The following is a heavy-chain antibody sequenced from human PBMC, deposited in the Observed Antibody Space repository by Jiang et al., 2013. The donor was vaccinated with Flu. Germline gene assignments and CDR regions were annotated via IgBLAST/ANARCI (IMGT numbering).Heavy chain of an antibody. CDR2: INHSGST. J-gene: IGHJ4*02. CDR3: ARVDPESSLDY. V-gene: IGHV4-34*01. CDR1: GGSFSGYY. Sequence: LLKPSETLSLTCAVYGGSFSGYYWSWIRQPPGKGLEWIGEINHSGSTNYNPSLKSRVTISVDTSKNQFSLKLSSVTAADTAVYYCARVDPESSLDYWGQGTLVTVSS.